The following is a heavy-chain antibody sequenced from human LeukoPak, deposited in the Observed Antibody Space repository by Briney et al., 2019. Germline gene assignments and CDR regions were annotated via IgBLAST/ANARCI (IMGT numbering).Heavy chain of an antibody. V-gene: IGHV1-2*02. J-gene: IGHJ4*02. D-gene: IGHD2-15*01. CDR2: INPNSGGT. Sequence: AASVKVSCKASGYTFTSYYMHWVRQAPGQGLEWMGWINPNSGGTNYAQKFQGRVTMTRDTSISTAYMELSRLRSDDTAVYYCARVGKCSGGSCYSRIPDDYWGQGTLVTVSS. CDR1: GYTFTSYY. CDR3: ARVGKCSGGSCYSRIPDDY.